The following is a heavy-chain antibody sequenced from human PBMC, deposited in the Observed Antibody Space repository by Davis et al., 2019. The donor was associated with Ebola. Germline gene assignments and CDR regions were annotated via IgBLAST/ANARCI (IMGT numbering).Heavy chain of an antibody. CDR2: ISYDGINK. CDR3: AREGSVGCSSTSQEVCDYYGMDI. V-gene: IGHV3-30*03. Sequence: GESLKISCAASGFSFSEFAMHWVRQAPGKGLDWVAVISYDGINKYLADSVQGRFTISRDNSKRNLFLQMDSLRPEDTAVYYCAREGSVGCSSTSQEVCDYYGMDIWGKGTTVTVSS. J-gene: IGHJ6*04. D-gene: IGHD2-2*01. CDR1: GFSFSEFA.